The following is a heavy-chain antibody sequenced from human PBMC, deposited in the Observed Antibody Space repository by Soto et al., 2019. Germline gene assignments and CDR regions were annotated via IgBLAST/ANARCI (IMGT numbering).Heavy chain of an antibody. CDR1: GGSFSGHY. V-gene: IGHV4-34*02. D-gene: IGHD3-22*01. J-gene: IGHJ4*02. Sequence: QVQLQQWGAGLLKPSETLSLTCAVYGGSFSGHYWSWIRQSPGKGLEWIGEINHSGSTNQNPSLKSRVTISRDTSKNQFSLKLKSVTAADTAVYYCARGITMILVVQGDAPDKYYLDSWGQGTQVTVSS. CDR3: ARGITMILVVQGDAPDKYYLDS. CDR2: INHSGST.